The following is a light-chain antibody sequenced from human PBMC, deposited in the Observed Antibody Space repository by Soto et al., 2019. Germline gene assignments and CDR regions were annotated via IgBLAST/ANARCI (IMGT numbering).Light chain of an antibody. CDR1: SGHSSYA. CDR2: LNSDGSH. Sequence: QLVLTQSPSASASLGASVKLTCTLCSGHSSYAIAWHQQQPEKGHRYLMKLNSDGSHSKGDGIPDRFSGSSSGAERYLTLSRRQSEDEADYYWQTCGTGNSWVVFGGGTKLHVL. CDR3: QTCGTGNSWVV. J-gene: IGLJ2*01. V-gene: IGLV4-69*01.